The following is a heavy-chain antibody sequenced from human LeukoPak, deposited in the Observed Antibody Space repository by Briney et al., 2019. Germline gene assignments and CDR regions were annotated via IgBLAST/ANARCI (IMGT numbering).Heavy chain of an antibody. CDR2: IIPIFGTA. CDR1: GGTFSSYA. V-gene: IGHV1-69*13. D-gene: IGHD3-10*01. J-gene: IGHJ4*02. Sequence: SVKVSCKASGGTFSSYAISWVRQAPGQGLEWMGGIIPIFGTANYAQKFQGRVTITADESTSTDYMELSSLRSEDTAVYYCARDANPFTMIRGVFDYWGQGTLVTVSS. CDR3: ARDANPFTMIRGVFDY.